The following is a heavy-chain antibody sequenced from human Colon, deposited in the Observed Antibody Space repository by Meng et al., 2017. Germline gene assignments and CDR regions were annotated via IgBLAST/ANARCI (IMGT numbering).Heavy chain of an antibody. CDR3: ARFYGSESYLDP. D-gene: IGHD3-10*01. CDR1: GFTFSSFW. V-gene: IGHV3-74*02. Sequence: EVQVVESGGGLVKPGVSLRLSCAASGFTFSSFWMHWVRQAPGKGLVWVSRIKSDGSSISYADSVKGRFTISRDNAKNTLYLQMNSLRAEDTAVYYCARFYGSESYLDPRGQGTLVTVSS. CDR2: IKSDGSSI. J-gene: IGHJ5*02.